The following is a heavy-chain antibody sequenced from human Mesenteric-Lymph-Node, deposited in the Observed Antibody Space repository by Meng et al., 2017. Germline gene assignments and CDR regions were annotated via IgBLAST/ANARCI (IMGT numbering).Heavy chain of an antibody. V-gene: IGHV4-30-4*01. CDR1: CGSMSSCDFF. CDR2: INYSVNI. J-gene: IGHJ5*02. D-gene: IGHD2-15*01. CDR3: ARAQYSNWFDP. Sequence: QVRVQASGPGRVKPSQAPSLTCSASCGSMSSCDFFMSVLRQPPRRGQWLFGFINYSVNIYYNPSLKSRVTISIDTSKNQFSLKLSSVTAADTAVYYCARAQYSNWFDPWGQGTLVTVSS.